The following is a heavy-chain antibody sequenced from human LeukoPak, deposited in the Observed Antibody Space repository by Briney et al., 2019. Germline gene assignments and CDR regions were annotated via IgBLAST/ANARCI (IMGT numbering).Heavy chain of an antibody. Sequence: PSETLSLTCTVSGGSISSGDYYWSWIRQPPGKGLEWIGYIYYSGSTYYNPSLKSRVTISVDTSKNQFSLKLSSVTAADTAVYYCARGSCSSTSCHKNYYYYYGMDVWGQGTTVTVSS. V-gene: IGHV4-30-4*01. CDR2: IYYSGST. CDR3: ARGSCSSTSCHKNYYYYYGMDV. D-gene: IGHD2-2*01. J-gene: IGHJ6*02. CDR1: GGSISSGDYY.